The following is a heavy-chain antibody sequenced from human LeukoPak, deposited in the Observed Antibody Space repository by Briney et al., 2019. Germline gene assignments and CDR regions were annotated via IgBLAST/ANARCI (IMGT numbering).Heavy chain of an antibody. CDR1: EFTFSRYW. D-gene: IGHD6-13*01. V-gene: IGHV3-74*01. CDR3: AKDKTRFSSWLHCFNY. J-gene: IGHJ4*02. CDR2: INSDGSTT. Sequence: GGSLRLSCAASEFTFSRYWMHWVRQGPGKGLVWVSRINSDGSTTSYADSVKGRFTISRDKSKNSLYLQMNSLRTEDTALYYCAKDKTRFSSWLHCFNYWGQGTLVTVSS.